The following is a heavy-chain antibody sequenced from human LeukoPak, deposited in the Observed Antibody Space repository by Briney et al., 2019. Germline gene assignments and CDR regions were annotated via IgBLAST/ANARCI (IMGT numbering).Heavy chain of an antibody. CDR3: ARARNDYGDGFFDY. Sequence: ASVKVSCKASGYSFTNYGISWVRQAPGQGLEWMGWISAYNGNTNYAQKLQGRVTMTTDTSTSTAYMELRSLRSDDTAVYYCARARNDYGDGFFDYWGQGTLVTVSS. J-gene: IGHJ4*02. CDR1: GYSFTNYG. V-gene: IGHV1-18*01. CDR2: ISAYNGNT. D-gene: IGHD4-17*01.